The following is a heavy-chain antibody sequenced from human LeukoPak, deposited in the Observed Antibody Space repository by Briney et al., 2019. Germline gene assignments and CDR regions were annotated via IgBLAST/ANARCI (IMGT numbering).Heavy chain of an antibody. CDR3: AKDEDVNSSRRGLWLSRCGSNNLFQH. CDR2: ISWNSGSI. CDR1: GFTFDDYA. Sequence: GRSLRLSCAASGFTFDDYAMHWVRQAPGKGLGWVPGISWNSGSIAYADSVKCRFTISRDNAKNSLYLQMNSLRAEDTALYYCAKDEDVNSSRRGLWLSRCGSNNLFQHCGQGTLVTVSS. J-gene: IGHJ1*01. V-gene: IGHV3-9*01. D-gene: IGHD6-19*01.